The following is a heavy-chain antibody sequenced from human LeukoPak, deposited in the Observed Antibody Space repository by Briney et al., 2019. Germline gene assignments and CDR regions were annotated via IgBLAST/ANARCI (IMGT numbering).Heavy chain of an antibody. CDR3: ARDVWTGVAVSDY. Sequence: GGSLRLSYVASGFTFSSYWMTWVRQAPGKGLEWLANIKEDGSIQYYLDSVRGRFTISRDNAKTSVYLQLNSLRADDTAVYYCARDVWTGVAVSDYWGQGTLVTVSS. J-gene: IGHJ4*02. D-gene: IGHD6-19*01. V-gene: IGHV3-7*01. CDR2: IKEDGSIQ. CDR1: GFTFSSYW.